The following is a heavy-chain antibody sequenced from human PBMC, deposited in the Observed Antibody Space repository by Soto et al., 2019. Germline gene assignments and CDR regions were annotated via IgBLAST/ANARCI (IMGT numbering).Heavy chain of an antibody. J-gene: IGHJ4*02. V-gene: IGHV3-49*04. CDR3: FPRGYSAYGLSDY. CDR1: GFTLSNYA. CDR2: IRSKAYGGTT. Sequence: PGGSLRLSCAASGFTLSNYAVNWVRQAPGKRLEWVGFIRSKAYGGTTEYAASVKGRFTISRDDSKSIAYLQVNSLKTEDTAVYYCFPRGYSAYGLSDYWGQGPLVTVSS. D-gene: IGHD5-12*01.